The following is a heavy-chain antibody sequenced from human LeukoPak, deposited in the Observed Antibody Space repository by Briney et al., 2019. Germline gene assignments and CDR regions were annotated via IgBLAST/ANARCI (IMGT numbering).Heavy chain of an antibody. D-gene: IGHD6-25*01. Sequence: SETLSLTCTVSGGSISSYYWSWIRQPPGKGLEWIGYIYYSESTNYNPSLKSRVTISVDTSKNQFSLKLSSVTAADTAVYYCARDRLHNWFDPWGQGTLVTVSS. CDR3: ARDRLHNWFDP. J-gene: IGHJ5*02. V-gene: IGHV4-59*01. CDR1: GGSISSYY. CDR2: IYYSEST.